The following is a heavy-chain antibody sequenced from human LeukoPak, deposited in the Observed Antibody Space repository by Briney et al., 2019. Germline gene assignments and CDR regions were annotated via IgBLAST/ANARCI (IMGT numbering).Heavy chain of an antibody. D-gene: IGHD5-18*01. CDR1: GFTFDDYA. J-gene: IGHJ4*02. CDR2: ISGDGGIT. Sequence: GGSLRLSCAASGFTFDDYAMHWVRQGPGKGLEWVSLISGDGGITYYADSVKGRFTIYRDNSKNSLYLQMNSLRTEDTALYYCAKDIGGYSFAADYWRQGTLVTVSS. CDR3: AKDIGGYSFAADY. V-gene: IGHV3-43*02.